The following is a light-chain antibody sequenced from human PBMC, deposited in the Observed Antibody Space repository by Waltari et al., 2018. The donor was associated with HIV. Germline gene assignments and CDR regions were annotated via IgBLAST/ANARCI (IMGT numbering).Light chain of an antibody. Sequence: QSVLTQPPSASGTPGQRVTISCSGPTSNIGSKDVYLFQHLPGTAPKLLIYRTNQRRSGVPDRFSGSKSGTSASLAISGLRSDDEADYYCAAWDDTLSSYVFGTGTTVTV. J-gene: IGLJ1*01. CDR1: TSNIGSKD. V-gene: IGLV1-47*01. CDR2: RTN. CDR3: AAWDDTLSSYV.